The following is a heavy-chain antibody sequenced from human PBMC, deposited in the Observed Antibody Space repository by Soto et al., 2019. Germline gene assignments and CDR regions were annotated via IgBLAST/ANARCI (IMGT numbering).Heavy chain of an antibody. CDR3: ARERGGIGTRGEFDY. V-gene: IGHV1-69*13. CDR2: IIPIFGTA. Sequence: ASVKISCKASGGNFSSYAISWGRQDPGQGLEWMGGIIPIFGTANYAQKFQGRVTITADESTSTAYMELSSLRSEDTAVYYCARERGGIGTRGEFDYWGQGTLVTVSS. CDR1: GGNFSSYA. J-gene: IGHJ4*02. D-gene: IGHD1-1*01.